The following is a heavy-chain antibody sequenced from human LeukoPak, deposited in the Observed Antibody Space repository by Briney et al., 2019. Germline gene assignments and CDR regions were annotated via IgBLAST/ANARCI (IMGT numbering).Heavy chain of an antibody. CDR2: IHRDDKT. D-gene: IGHD2-2*01. Sequence: GGSLRLSCAASGFTFSSYAMSWVRQAPGKGLEWVSFIHRDDKTYYADSVKGRFTMSRDSSKNTLYLQMNSLGADDTAVYYCAREVISTPSYFDYWGQGILVTVSS. J-gene: IGHJ4*02. CDR1: GFTFSSYA. CDR3: AREVISTPSYFDY. V-gene: IGHV3-53*01.